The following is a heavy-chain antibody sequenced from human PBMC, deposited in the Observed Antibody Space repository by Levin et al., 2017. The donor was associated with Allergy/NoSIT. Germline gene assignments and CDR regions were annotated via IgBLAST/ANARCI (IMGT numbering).Heavy chain of an antibody. J-gene: IGHJ4*02. CDR3: TRDRAIAAAGCDY. V-gene: IGHV3-49*03. D-gene: IGHD6-13*01. CDR2: IRSKAYGGTT. Sequence: GGSLRLSCTASGFTFGDYAMSWFRQAPGKGLEWVGFIRSKAYGGTTEYAASVKGRFTISRDDSKSIAYLQMNSLKTEDTPVYYCTRDRAIAAAGCDYWGQGTLVTVSS. CDR1: GFTFGDYA.